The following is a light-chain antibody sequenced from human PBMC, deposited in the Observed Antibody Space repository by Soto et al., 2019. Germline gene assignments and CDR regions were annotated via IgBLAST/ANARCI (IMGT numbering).Light chain of an antibody. J-gene: IGKJ4*01. CDR3: QQRSNLPPT. Sequence: EIVLTQSPATLSLSPGERATLSCRASQSVSSDLAWYQQKPGQAPRILIYDASTRATGIPPRFSGSGSGTAFTINISSLEPEDFADYYCQQRSNLPPTFGGGNKVEIK. CDR2: DAS. V-gene: IGKV3-11*01. CDR1: QSVSSD.